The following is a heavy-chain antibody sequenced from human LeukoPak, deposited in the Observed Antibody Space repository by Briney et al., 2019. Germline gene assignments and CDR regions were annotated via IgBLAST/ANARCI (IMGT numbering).Heavy chain of an antibody. CDR1: GDSVSSNSAA. J-gene: IGHJ6*03. V-gene: IGHV6-1*01. D-gene: IGHD2/OR15-2a*01. CDR2: TYYRSKWYN. Sequence: SQTLSLTCAISGDSVSSNSAAWNWIRQSPSRGLEWLGRTYYRSKWYNDYAVSVKSRITINPDTSKNQFSLQLNSVTPEDTAVCYCARTANIGSPYYYYYYMDVWGKGTTVTVSS. CDR3: ARTANIGSPYYYYYYMDV.